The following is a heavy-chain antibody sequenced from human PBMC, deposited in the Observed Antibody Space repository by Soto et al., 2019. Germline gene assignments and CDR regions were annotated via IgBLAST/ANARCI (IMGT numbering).Heavy chain of an antibody. D-gene: IGHD3-3*01. V-gene: IGHV3-23*01. Sequence: EVQLLESGGGLVQPGGSLRLSCAASGFTFSSYAMSWVRQAPGKGLEWVSAISGSGGSTYYADSVKGRFTISRDNSKNTLYLQMNSLRAEDTAVYYCAKVRGSDFLEWLSRYYFDYWGQGTLVTVSS. CDR2: ISGSGGST. CDR3: AKVRGSDFLEWLSRYYFDY. J-gene: IGHJ4*02. CDR1: GFTFSSYA.